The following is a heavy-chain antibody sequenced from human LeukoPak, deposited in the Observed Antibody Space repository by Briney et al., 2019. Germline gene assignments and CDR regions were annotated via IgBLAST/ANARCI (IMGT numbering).Heavy chain of an antibody. D-gene: IGHD2-2*01. Sequence: PSETLSLTCTVSGDSMSSYYWSWIRQPPGKGLEWIGYILSSGSSNFNPSLKSRVTISVDTSRNQFSLKLSSVTAADTAVYYCARRSKSGYYFDSWGQGTLVTVSS. V-gene: IGHV4-59*08. J-gene: IGHJ4*02. CDR1: GDSMSSYY. CDR2: ILSSGSS. CDR3: ARRSKSGYYFDS.